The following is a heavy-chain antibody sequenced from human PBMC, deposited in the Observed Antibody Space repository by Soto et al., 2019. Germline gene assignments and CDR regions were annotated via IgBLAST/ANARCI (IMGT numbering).Heavy chain of an antibody. V-gene: IGHV4-30-4*01. CDR2: IYYSGST. D-gene: IGHD3-10*01. Sequence: QVQLQESGSGLVKPSQTLSLTCTVSGGSISSGDYYWSWIRQPPGKGLEWIGYIYYSGSTYYNPSLKSRVTISVDTSKNQFSLKLSSVTAADTAVYYCASLYYDKWFGDHGGWFDPWGQGTLVTVSS. CDR1: GGSISSGDYY. CDR3: ASLYYDKWFGDHGGWFDP. J-gene: IGHJ5*02.